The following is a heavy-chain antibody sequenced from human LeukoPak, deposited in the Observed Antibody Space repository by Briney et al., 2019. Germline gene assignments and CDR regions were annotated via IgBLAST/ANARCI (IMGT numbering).Heavy chain of an antibody. CDR1: GFIFSDYY. D-gene: IGHD3/OR15-3a*01. CDR3: GTHSGGTGSVD. J-gene: IGHJ4*02. V-gene: IGHV3-11*01. CDR2: ISGSGNDI. Sequence: GGSLRLSCATSGFIFSDYYMSWIRQAPGKGLEWVSYISGSGNDISYADSVKGRFTISRDNAKGSLYLQMNSLRAADTAVYYCGTHSGGTGSVDWGQGTLVTVSS.